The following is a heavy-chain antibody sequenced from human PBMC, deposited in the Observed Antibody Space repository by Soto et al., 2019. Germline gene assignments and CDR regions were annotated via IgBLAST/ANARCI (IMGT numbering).Heavy chain of an antibody. Sequence: QVQLVQSGAEVKKPGASVKVSCKASGYTFTSYGISWVRQAPGQGLEWMGWISAYNGNTNYAQKLQGRVTMTTDTXTXXAYMELRSLRSDDTAVYYCASHYYDSSGPQAGFDYWGQGTLVTVSS. CDR3: ASHYYDSSGPQAGFDY. D-gene: IGHD3-22*01. CDR1: GYTFTSYG. V-gene: IGHV1-18*01. J-gene: IGHJ4*02. CDR2: ISAYNGNT.